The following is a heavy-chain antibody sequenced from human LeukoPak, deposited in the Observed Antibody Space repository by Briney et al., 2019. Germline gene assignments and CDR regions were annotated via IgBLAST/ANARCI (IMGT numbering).Heavy chain of an antibody. D-gene: IGHD2-2*01. CDR3: ASTLCSSTSCYSYWFDP. J-gene: IGHJ5*02. CDR2: INHSGST. Sequence: SETLSLTCAVYGGSFSGYYWSWIRQPPGKGLEWIGEINHSGSTNYNPSLKSRVTISVDMSKNQFSLKLSSVTAADTAVYYCASTLCSSTSCYSYWFDPWGQGTLVTVSS. CDR1: GGSFSGYY. V-gene: IGHV4-34*01.